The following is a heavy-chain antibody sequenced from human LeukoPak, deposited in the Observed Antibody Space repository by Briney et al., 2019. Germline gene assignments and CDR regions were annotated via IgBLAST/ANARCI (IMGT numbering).Heavy chain of an antibody. CDR1: GFTFSSYA. D-gene: IGHD4-17*01. Sequence: KAGGSLRLSCAASGFTFSSYAISWVRQAPGQGLEWMGGIIPIFGTANYAQKFQGRVTITTDESTSTAYMELSSLRSEDTAVYYCARAAPGGDYAFDYWGQGTLVTVSS. J-gene: IGHJ4*02. V-gene: IGHV1-69*05. CDR3: ARAAPGGDYAFDY. CDR2: IIPIFGTA.